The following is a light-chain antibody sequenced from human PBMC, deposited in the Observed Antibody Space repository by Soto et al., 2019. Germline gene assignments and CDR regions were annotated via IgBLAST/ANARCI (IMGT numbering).Light chain of an antibody. Sequence: QSALTQPPSASGSPGQSVTMSCTGTSSDIGGYNYVSWYQQHPGKAPKLMVYEVSNRPSGVPDRFSGSKSGNTASLTVSGLQAEDEADYYCSSYAGSNNFVVFGGGTQLTVL. V-gene: IGLV2-8*01. CDR3: SSYAGSNNFVV. CDR1: SSDIGGYNY. CDR2: EVS. J-gene: IGLJ2*01.